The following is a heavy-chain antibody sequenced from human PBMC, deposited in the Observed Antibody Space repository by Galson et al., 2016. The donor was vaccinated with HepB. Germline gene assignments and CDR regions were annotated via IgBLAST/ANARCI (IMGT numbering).Heavy chain of an antibody. CDR2: IPTSGTA. CDR1: GGSITSGTKY. Sequence: TLSLTCTVSGGSITSGTKYWTWIRQPAGKGLEGIGGIPTSGTANYNPPLRRRVTISLDTSKTHLSLKLRSVTASDTAMYYCATMPDSWGQGTLVTVSS. J-gene: IGHJ4*02. D-gene: IGHD2-2*01. V-gene: IGHV4-61*02. CDR3: ATMPDS.